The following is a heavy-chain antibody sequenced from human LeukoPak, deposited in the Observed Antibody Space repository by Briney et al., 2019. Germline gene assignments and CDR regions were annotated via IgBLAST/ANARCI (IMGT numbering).Heavy chain of an antibody. Sequence: GRSLRLSCAASGFTFSSYGMHWVRQAPGKGLEWVAVISYDGSNKYYADSVKGRFTISRDNSKNTLYLQMNSLRAEDMAVYYCAKDPGYSYGHFDYWGQGTLVTVSS. D-gene: IGHD5-18*01. CDR2: ISYDGSNK. J-gene: IGHJ4*02. CDR1: GFTFSSYG. CDR3: AKDPGYSYGHFDY. V-gene: IGHV3-30*18.